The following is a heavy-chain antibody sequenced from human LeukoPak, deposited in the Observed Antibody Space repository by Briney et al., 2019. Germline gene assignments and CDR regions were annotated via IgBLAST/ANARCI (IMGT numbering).Heavy chain of an antibody. D-gene: IGHD6-19*01. CDR3: ARAGYSSGRYYYYYGMDV. CDR2: IYHSGST. Sequence: PSWTLSLTRAVSGGSICSSNWWSWVRQPPGKGLEWIGEIYHSGSTNYNPSLKSRVTISVDKYRNQFSLKLSSVTAADTAVYYCARAGYSSGRYYYYYGMDVWGKGTTVTVSS. CDR1: GGSICSSNW. J-gene: IGHJ6*04. V-gene: IGHV4-4*02.